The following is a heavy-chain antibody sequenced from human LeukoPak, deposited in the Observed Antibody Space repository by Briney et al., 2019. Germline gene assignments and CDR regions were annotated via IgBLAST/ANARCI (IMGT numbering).Heavy chain of an antibody. J-gene: IGHJ4*02. D-gene: IGHD3-22*01. CDR1: GFTFSTYA. Sequence: GGSLRLSCAASGFTFSTYAVNWVRQAPGKGLEWVSTISGSGDSTYYADSVKGRFTIYRDNSKDTLYLQMSSVRVDDTAVYYCARDRGRYYDSRGFYWGYYFDYWGQGILVTVST. CDR2: ISGSGDST. CDR3: ARDRGRYYDSRGFYWGYYFDY. V-gene: IGHV3-23*01.